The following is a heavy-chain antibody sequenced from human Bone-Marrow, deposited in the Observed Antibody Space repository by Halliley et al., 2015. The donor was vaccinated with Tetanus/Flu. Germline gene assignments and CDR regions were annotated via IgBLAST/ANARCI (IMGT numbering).Heavy chain of an antibody. CDR3: ARDAQRAAAGTSYVWDF. Sequence: SFSGRSTNYADSVKGRFTISRDNGKNSLNLQMNSLGVEDTAVYYCARDAQRAAAGTSYVWDFWGQGILVTVSS. CDR2: SFSGRST. V-gene: IGHV3-11*05. J-gene: IGHJ4*02. D-gene: IGHD6-13*01.